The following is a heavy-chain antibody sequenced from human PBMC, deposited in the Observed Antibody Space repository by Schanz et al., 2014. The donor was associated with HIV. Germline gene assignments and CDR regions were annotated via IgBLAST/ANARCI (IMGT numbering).Heavy chain of an antibody. D-gene: IGHD3-22*01. CDR3: AKDRNQYDSRYIGKGNYYYYYGMDV. J-gene: IGHJ6*02. V-gene: IGHV3-30*18. Sequence: VQLVESGGGLLQPGRSLRLSCAASGFTFNSYGMHWVRQAPGKGLEWVSVISYDGRNKLYADSVKGRFTISRDNAKNTVYLQAKSLRPEDTAVYYCAKDRNQYDSRYIGKGNYYYYYGMDVWGQGTTVTVSS. CDR1: GFTFNSYG. CDR2: ISYDGRNK.